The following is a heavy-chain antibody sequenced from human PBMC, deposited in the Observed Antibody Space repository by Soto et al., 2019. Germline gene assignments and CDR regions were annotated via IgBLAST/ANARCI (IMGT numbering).Heavy chain of an antibody. CDR2: IFYSGNT. CDR3: ARDLVSSGYFDY. CDR1: GGSISTYY. D-gene: IGHD1-26*01. Sequence: QVQPQESGPGLVKPSETLSLTCTVSGGSISTYYWSWIRQPPGKGLEWIGYIFYSGNTHYNPSLKSRATISVDTSKNQFSLRLASVTAADTAVYYCARDLVSSGYFDYWGQGIPVTVSS. V-gene: IGHV4-59*01. J-gene: IGHJ4*02.